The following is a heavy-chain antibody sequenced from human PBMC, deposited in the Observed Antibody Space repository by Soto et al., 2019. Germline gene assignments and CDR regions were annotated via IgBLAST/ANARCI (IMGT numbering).Heavy chain of an antibody. CDR2: IYYSGST. D-gene: IGHD3-22*01. Sequence: PSETLSLTCTVSGGSISSYSWTWIRQPPGKGLEWIGYIYYSGSTNYNPSLKSRVTVSVGTSKNQFSLKLTSVTAADTAVYYCARPLMPDSSGYPGPYFDYWGQGTLVTVSS. CDR1: GGSISSYS. V-gene: IGHV4-59*08. CDR3: ARPLMPDSSGYPGPYFDY. J-gene: IGHJ4*02.